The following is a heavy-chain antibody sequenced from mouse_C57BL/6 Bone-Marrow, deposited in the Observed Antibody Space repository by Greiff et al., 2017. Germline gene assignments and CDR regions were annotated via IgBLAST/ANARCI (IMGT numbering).Heavy chain of an antibody. CDR1: GYTFTSYW. Sequence: VQLQQPGAELVKPGASVKLSCKASGYTFTSYWMQWVKQRPGQGLEWIGEIDPSDSYTNYNQKFKGKATLTVDTSSSTAYMQLSSLTSEDSAVYYWARADYDYDGGYFDYWGQGTTLTVSS. D-gene: IGHD2-4*01. V-gene: IGHV1-50*01. J-gene: IGHJ2*01. CDR2: IDPSDSYT. CDR3: ARADYDYDGGYFDY.